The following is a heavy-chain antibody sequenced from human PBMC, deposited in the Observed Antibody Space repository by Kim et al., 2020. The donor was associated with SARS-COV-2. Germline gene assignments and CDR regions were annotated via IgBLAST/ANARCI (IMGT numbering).Heavy chain of an antibody. CDR2: PYYSGST. D-gene: IGHD2-21*01. CDR3: ARRSVVVIDYWFDP. J-gene: IGHJ5*02. CDR1: GGSISSSSYY. V-gene: IGHV4-39*01. Sequence: SETLSLTCTVSGGSISSSSYYWGWIRQPPGKGLEWIGSPYYSGSTYYNPSLKSRVTISVDTSKNQFSLKLSSVTAADTAVYYCARRSVVVIDYWFDPWGQGTLVTVSS.